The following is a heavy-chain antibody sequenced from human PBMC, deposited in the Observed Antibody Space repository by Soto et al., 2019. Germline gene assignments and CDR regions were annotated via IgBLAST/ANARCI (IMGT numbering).Heavy chain of an antibody. Sequence: HPGGSLRLSCAASGFTFDDYAMHWVRQAPGKGLEWVSLISWDGGSTYYADSVKGRFTISRDNSKNSLYLQMNSLRAEDTALYYCAKDISITIFGVGAGMDVWGQGTTVTVSS. CDR2: ISWDGGST. CDR1: GFTFDDYA. CDR3: AKDISITIFGVGAGMDV. J-gene: IGHJ6*02. D-gene: IGHD3-3*01. V-gene: IGHV3-43D*04.